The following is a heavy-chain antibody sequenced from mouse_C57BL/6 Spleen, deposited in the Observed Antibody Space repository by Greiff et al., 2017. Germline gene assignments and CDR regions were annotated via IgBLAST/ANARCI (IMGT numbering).Heavy chain of an antibody. CDR1: GYTFTSYW. V-gene: IGHV1-64*01. CDR2: IHPNSGST. Sequence: VQLQQPGAELVKPGASVKLSCKASGYTFTSYWMHWVKQRPGQGLEWIGMIHPNSGSTNYNEKFKSKATLTVDKSSSTAYMQLSSLTSEDSAVYYCARPLWGSSSWFAYWGQGTLVTVSA. CDR3: ARPLWGSSSWFAY. D-gene: IGHD1-1*01. J-gene: IGHJ3*01.